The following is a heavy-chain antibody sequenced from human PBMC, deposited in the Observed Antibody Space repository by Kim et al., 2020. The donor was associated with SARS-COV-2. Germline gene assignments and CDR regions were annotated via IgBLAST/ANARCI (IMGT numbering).Heavy chain of an antibody. D-gene: IGHD2-21*01. Sequence: SETLSLTCTVSGDSIGAYYWSWVRQSPGKGLEWIGFTHYSGTTNYNLSLKSRVSISLDTSKNQFSLNLRSVTAADTAMYFCSRYRPGPNVAVAFDPWGQG. J-gene: IGHJ5*02. V-gene: IGHV4-59*13. CDR3: SRYRPGPNVAVAFDP. CDR1: GDSIGAYY. CDR2: THYSGTT.